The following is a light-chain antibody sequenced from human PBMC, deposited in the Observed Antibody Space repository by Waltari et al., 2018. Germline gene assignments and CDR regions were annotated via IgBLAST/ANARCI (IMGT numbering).Light chain of an antibody. V-gene: IGLV1-47*01. CDR2: RNN. CDR1: TPNIGTNY. CDR3: AAWDDSLSGWV. Sequence: QSVLPQPPSASWTPGQSVTIPCSGSTPNIGTNYLCSYQHLPATAPNPLVYRNNQRPSGVPDRFSGSKSGTSASLAISGLRSEDEADYYCAAWDDSLSGWVFGGGTKLTVL. J-gene: IGLJ3*02.